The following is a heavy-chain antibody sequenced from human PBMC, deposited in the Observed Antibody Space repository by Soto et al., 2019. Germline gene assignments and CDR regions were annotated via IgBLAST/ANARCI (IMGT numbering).Heavy chain of an antibody. J-gene: IGHJ4*02. CDR3: ARDEYHYGSGSSYSTLDD. D-gene: IGHD3-10*01. CDR1: GYTFTNHY. CDR2: INPSGGKT. Sequence: QVQLEQSGAEVKKPGASVKVSCKASGYTFTNHYIHWGRQGPGQGPEWMGTINPSGGKTDYAQKFKGRVTLTSDTPTSTVYMELRSLRSEDTAIYYCARDEYHYGSGSSYSTLDDWGQGTLVTVSS. V-gene: IGHV1-46*01.